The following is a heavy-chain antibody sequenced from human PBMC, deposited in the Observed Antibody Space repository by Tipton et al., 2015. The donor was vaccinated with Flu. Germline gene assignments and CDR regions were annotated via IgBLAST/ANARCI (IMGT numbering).Heavy chain of an antibody. J-gene: IGHJ4*02. CDR1: GFTFSNYW. CDR2: IKADGSET. V-gene: IGHV3-7*01. Sequence: SLRLSCAASGFTFSNYWMSWVRQAPGKGLEWVANIKADGSETYYVDSVKGRFTISRDNARDSLSLQMHSLRAEDTALYYCTRGHYERVGATDYWGQGTLVTVSS. CDR3: TRGHYERVGATDY. D-gene: IGHD1-26*01.